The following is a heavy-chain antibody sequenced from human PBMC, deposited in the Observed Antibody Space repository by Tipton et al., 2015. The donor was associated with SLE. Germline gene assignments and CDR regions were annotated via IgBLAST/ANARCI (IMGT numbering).Heavy chain of an antibody. CDR2: IYYSGST. D-gene: IGHD1-14*01. CDR1: GGSISSSSYY. J-gene: IGHJ6*02. Sequence: LRLSCTVSGGSISSSSYYWGWIRQPPGKGLEWIGSIYYSGSTYYNPSLKSRVTISVDTSKNQFSLKLSSVTAADTAVYYCAKATIRHYYYGMDVWGQGTTVTVSS. CDR3: AKATIRHYYYGMDV. V-gene: IGHV4-39*07.